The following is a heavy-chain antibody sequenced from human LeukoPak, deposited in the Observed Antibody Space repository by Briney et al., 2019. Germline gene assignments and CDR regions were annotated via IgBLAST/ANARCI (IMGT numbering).Heavy chain of an antibody. D-gene: IGHD1-7*01. J-gene: IGHJ4*02. CDR3: TKEGDWNYGYFFY. Sequence: GGSLRLSCAASGFTFSSYGMHWVRQAPGKGLGWVAVIWYDGSNKYYADSVKGRFTISRDNSKNTLYLQMNSLRAEDTAGFYCTKEGDWNYGYFFYWGQGNLVTVSP. V-gene: IGHV3-33*06. CDR2: IWYDGSNK. CDR1: GFTFSSYG.